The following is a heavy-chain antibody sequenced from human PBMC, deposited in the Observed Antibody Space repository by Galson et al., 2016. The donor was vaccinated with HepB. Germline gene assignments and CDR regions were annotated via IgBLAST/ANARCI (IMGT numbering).Heavy chain of an antibody. J-gene: IGHJ4*02. D-gene: IGHD2-15*01. CDR1: GDSVSSNSAA. V-gene: IGHV6-1*01. Sequence: CAISGDSVSSNSAAWNWIRQSPSRGLEWLGRTYYRSKWYNEYAQSVKSLITINPDTSINQFSLQLNSVTPDDTAVYYCARENLGDCGGGICYYRNFNYWGQGTLVTVSS. CDR2: TYYRSKWYN. CDR3: ARENLGDCGGGICYYRNFNY.